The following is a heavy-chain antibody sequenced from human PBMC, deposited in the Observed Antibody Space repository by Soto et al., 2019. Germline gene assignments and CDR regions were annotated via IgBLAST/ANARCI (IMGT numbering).Heavy chain of an antibody. CDR1: GGSISSGGYY. CDR3: ARHAVHSSGFTEY. CDR2: IYYSGST. Sequence: SETLSLTCTVSGGSISSGGYYWSWIRQHPGKGLEWIGYIYYSGSTYYNPSLKSRVTISVDTSKNQFSLKLSSVTAADTAVYYCARHAVHSSGFTEYWGQGTLVTVSS. V-gene: IGHV4-31*03. J-gene: IGHJ4*02. D-gene: IGHD6-19*01.